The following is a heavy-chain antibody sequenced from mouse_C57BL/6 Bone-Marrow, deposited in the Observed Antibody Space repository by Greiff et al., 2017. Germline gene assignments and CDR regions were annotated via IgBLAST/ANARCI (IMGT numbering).Heavy chain of an antibody. CDR3: ARLLTSGGY. Sequence: VQLKESGPELVKPGASVKISCKASGYSFTGYYMNWVKQSPEKSLEWIGEINPRTGGTTYNQKFKAKATLTVDKSSSTAYMQLKSLTSEDSAVYYCARLLTSGGYWGQGTTRTVSS. V-gene: IGHV1-42*01. J-gene: IGHJ2*01. D-gene: IGHD1-1*01. CDR2: INPRTGGT. CDR1: GYSFTGYY.